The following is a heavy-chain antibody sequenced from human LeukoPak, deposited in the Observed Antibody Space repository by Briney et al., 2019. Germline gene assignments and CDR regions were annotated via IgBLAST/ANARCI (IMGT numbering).Heavy chain of an antibody. Sequence: GGSLRLSCAASGFTFSTYSMNWVRQAPGKGLEWVSIISGTSSHIFDADSVKGRFTISRDNAKNSLYLQINSLRAEDTAVYYCARLGLGTFDVWGQGTLVTVSS. J-gene: IGHJ3*01. CDR2: ISGTSSHI. CDR3: ARLGLGTFDV. V-gene: IGHV3-21*01. D-gene: IGHD3-16*01. CDR1: GFTFSTYS.